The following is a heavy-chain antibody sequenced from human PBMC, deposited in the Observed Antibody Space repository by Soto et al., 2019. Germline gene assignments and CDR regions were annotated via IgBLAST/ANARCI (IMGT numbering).Heavy chain of an antibody. D-gene: IGHD2-2*01. CDR3: ARTRGYCISTSWDGHYWYFDL. CDR2: VSYDGSNK. V-gene: IGHV3-30-3*01. CDR1: GFTFSSYT. J-gene: IGHJ2*01. Sequence: QVQLVESGGGVVQPGRSLRLSCAASGFTFSSYTMHWVRQAPGKGLEWVAFVSYDGSNKYYAESVKGRFSISRDNSKNTLYLKMNSLRVEDTAVYYCARTRGYCISTSWDGHYWYFDLWCRGTLVSVSS.